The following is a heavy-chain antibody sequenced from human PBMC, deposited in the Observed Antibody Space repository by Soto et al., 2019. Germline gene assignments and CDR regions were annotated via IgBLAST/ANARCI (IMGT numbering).Heavy chain of an antibody. V-gene: IGHV3-23*01. CDR2: ISGSGGST. CDR1: GFTFSSYA. CDR3: AKDGSLYDFWSGYFLFDY. D-gene: IGHD3-3*01. J-gene: IGHJ4*02. Sequence: GGSLRLSCAASGFTFSSYAMSWVRQAPGKGLEWVSAISGSGGSTYYADSVKGRFTISRDNSKNTLYLQMNSLRAEDTAVYYCAKDGSLYDFWSGYFLFDYWGQGTLVTVSS.